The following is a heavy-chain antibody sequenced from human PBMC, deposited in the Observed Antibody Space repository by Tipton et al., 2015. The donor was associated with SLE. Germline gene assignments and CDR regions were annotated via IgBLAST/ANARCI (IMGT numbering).Heavy chain of an antibody. D-gene: IGHD6-6*01. V-gene: IGHV4-4*02. J-gene: IGHJ4*02. CDR2: IYHSGST. CDR1: GGSISSSNW. Sequence: TLSLTCAVSGGSISSSNWWSWVRQPPGKGLEWIGEIYHSGSTNYNPSLKSRVTISVDKSKNQFSLKLSSVSAADTAVYYCASIEYSSSSGRGYWGQGTLVTVSS. CDR3: ASIEYSSSSGRGY.